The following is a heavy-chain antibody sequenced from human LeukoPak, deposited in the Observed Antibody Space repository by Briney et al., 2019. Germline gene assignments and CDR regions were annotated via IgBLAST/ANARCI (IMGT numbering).Heavy chain of an antibody. CDR2: IKKVGNEK. Sequence: GGSLRLSCAGSGFSFSSYWMSWVRQAPGKGLEWVANIKKVGNEKYYVDSVKGRFTISRDNSKNTLYLQMNSLRAEDTAVYYCAKDASRSLLWFGELLSNWGQGTLVTVSS. V-gene: IGHV3-7*01. D-gene: IGHD3-10*01. J-gene: IGHJ4*02. CDR1: GFSFSSYW. CDR3: AKDASRSLLWFGELLSN.